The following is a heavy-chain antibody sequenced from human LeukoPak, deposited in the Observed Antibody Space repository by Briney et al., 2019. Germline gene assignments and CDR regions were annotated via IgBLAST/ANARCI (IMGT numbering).Heavy chain of an antibody. CDR2: ISGSGGST. V-gene: IGHV3-23*01. CDR1: VFTFSSYA. J-gene: IGHJ3*02. CDR3: AKDLVAFYI. Sequence: PVGSLRLSCAASVFTFSSYAMSWVRQAPGKGLEWVSAISGSGGSTYYADSVKGRFTISRDNSRNTLYLQMNSLRAEDTAVYYYAKDLVAFYIWVQGTMVTVSS.